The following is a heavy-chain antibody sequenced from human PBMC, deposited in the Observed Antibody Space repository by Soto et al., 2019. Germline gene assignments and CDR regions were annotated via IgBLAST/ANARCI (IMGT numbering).Heavy chain of an antibody. CDR2: ISSSGSTI. V-gene: IGHV3-48*03. Sequence: EVQLVESGGGLVQPGGSLRLSCAASGFTFSSYEMNWVRQAPGKGLEWVSYISSSGSTIYYADSVKGRFTISRDNAKNSLYLQMNSLRAEDTAVYYCARDLAIDSSSWYMVGDYYYYGMDVWGQGTTVTVSS. J-gene: IGHJ6*02. CDR3: ARDLAIDSSSWYMVGDYYYYGMDV. D-gene: IGHD6-13*01. CDR1: GFTFSSYE.